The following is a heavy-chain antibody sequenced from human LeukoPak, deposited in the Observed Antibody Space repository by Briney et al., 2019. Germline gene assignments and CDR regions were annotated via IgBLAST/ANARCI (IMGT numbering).Heavy chain of an antibody. CDR1: GYSFTSYW. D-gene: IGHD2-15*01. CDR2: IYPGDSDT. J-gene: IGHJ5*02. V-gene: IGHV5-51*01. CDR3: ARSCSGGSCYNNWFDP. Sequence: GESLKISCKGSGYSFTSYWIGWVRQMPGKGLEWMGIIYPGDSDTRYSPSFQGQVTISADKSISTAYLQWGSLKASDTAMYYCARSCSGGSCYNNWFDPWGQGTLVTVSS.